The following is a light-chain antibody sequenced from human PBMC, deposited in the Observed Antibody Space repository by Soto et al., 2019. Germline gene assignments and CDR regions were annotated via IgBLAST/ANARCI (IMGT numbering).Light chain of an antibody. CDR1: SSDIGGYNF. J-gene: IGLJ2*01. Sequence: QSALTQPASVSGSPGQSITISCTGTSSDIGGYNFVSWYHQHPGKAPKLLIYAVTNRPSGIPDRFSGSKSGNTASPTISGLQAEDGADYYCASYTTSSTLVFGGGTKLTVL. V-gene: IGLV2-14*01. CDR3: ASYTTSSTLV. CDR2: AVT.